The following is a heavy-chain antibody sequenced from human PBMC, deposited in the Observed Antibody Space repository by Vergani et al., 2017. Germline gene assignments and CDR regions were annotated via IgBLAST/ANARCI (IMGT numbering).Heavy chain of an antibody. CDR3: ARWYYGILTGYRY. V-gene: IGHV1-46*03. J-gene: IGHJ4*02. D-gene: IGHD3-9*01. CDR1: GYTFSNYY. Sequence: QVQVVQSGAEVKKSGASVKVSCKTSGYTFSNYYMHWVRQAPGQGLEWMGIINPSGGHTNYAQQFQGRVPMTRDTSTSTVYMELSSLRSEDTAIYYCARWYYGILTGYRYWGQGTLVTVSA. CDR2: INPSGGHT.